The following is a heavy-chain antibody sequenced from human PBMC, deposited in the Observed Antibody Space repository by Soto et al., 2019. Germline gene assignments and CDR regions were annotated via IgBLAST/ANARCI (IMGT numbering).Heavy chain of an antibody. CDR2: FYSTGST. J-gene: IGHJ4*02. CDR1: GGSISSFY. V-gene: IGHV4-59*01. D-gene: IGHD3-9*01. Sequence: PSETLSLTCTVSGGSISSFYWNWIRQPPGKGLEWIGYFYSTGSTNYNPSLKSRVTISVDTSKKQFSLKLSSVTAADTAVYYCARDDNFDWLSNFDYWGQGTLVTVSS. CDR3: ARDDNFDWLSNFDY.